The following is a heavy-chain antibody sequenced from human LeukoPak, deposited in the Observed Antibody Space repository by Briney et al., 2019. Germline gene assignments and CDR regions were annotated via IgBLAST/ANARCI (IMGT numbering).Heavy chain of an antibody. Sequence: PGGSLRLSCAASGFTFNTHAMTWVRQAPGKGLGWVSAISGRGDSAYYADSVRGRFTISRDNSKNTLYLQMNSLRAEDTAVYFCARYPMSSGNFDYWGQGTLVTVSS. CDR3: ARYPMSSGNFDY. CDR2: ISGRGDSA. D-gene: IGHD3-10*01. V-gene: IGHV3-23*01. J-gene: IGHJ4*02. CDR1: GFTFNTHA.